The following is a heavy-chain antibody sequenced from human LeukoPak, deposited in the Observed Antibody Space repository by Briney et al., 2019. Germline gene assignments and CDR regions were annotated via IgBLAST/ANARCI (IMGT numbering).Heavy chain of an antibody. Sequence: GASVKVSCKASGYTFTGYYMHWVRQAPGQGLEWMGRINPNSGGTNYAQKFQGRVTMTRDTSISTAYMELSRLRSDDTAVYYCASDLYCSGGSCYHGAEYFQHWGQGTLVTVSS. D-gene: IGHD2-15*01. CDR3: ASDLYCSGGSCYHGAEYFQH. CDR2: INPNSGGT. J-gene: IGHJ1*01. V-gene: IGHV1-2*06. CDR1: GYTFTGYY.